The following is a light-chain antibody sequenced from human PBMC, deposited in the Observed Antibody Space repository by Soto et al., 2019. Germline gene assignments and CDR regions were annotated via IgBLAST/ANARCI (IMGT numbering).Light chain of an antibody. CDR3: QQRGNWPPT. Sequence: EIVLTQSPATLSLSPGQRATLSCRASQSVGRYLAWYQQKPGQAPRLVIYETSNRATGIPARFGGTGSGTDFTLTISSLETEDFAVYYCQQRGNWPPTFGQGTKVEIK. V-gene: IGKV3-11*01. CDR1: QSVGRY. J-gene: IGKJ1*01. CDR2: ETS.